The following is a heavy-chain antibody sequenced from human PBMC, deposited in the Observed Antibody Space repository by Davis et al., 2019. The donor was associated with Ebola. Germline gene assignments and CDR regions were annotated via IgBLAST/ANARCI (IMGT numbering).Heavy chain of an antibody. CDR2: IIPIFGTA. CDR1: GYTFTSYY. Sequence: SVKVSCKASGYTFTSYYMHWVRQAPGQGLEWMGGIIPIFGTANYAQKFQGRVTITADESTSTAYMELSSLRSEDTAVYYCARVYRGYGDYRDYWGQGTLVTVSS. D-gene: IGHD4-17*01. J-gene: IGHJ4*02. V-gene: IGHV1-69*13. CDR3: ARVYRGYGDYRDY.